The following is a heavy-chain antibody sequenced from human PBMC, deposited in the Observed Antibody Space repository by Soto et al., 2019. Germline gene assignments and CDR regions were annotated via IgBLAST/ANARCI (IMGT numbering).Heavy chain of an antibody. CDR3: AKKFNSGGGGPNWFDP. CDR1: GFTFSTFV. V-gene: IGHV3-23*01. Sequence: EVQLLESGGDLVQPGGSLRLSCAASGFTFSTFVMNWVRQAPGEGLEWLSAISTSGDRTYYADSVKGRFTISRDNSKKTLYLQMARLGGENTAIYYRAKKFNSGGGGPNWFDPWGQGTLVTVSS. CDR2: ISTSGDRT. J-gene: IGHJ5*02. D-gene: IGHD3-10*01.